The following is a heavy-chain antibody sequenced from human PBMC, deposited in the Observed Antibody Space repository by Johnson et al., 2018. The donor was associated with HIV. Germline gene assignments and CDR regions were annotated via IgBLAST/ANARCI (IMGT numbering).Heavy chain of an antibody. J-gene: IGHJ3*02. CDR3: ARDPSSCWRPHDAFDI. Sequence: VQVVESGGGLVQPGRSLRLSCAASGFTFDDYAMHWVRQAPGKGLEWVSGISWNSGSIGYVDSVKGRFTISRDNAKNSLYLQMNSLRAEDTAVYYCARDPSSCWRPHDAFDIWGQGTMVTVSS. CDR2: ISWNSGSI. D-gene: IGHD6-19*01. CDR1: GFTFDDYA. V-gene: IGHV3-9*01.